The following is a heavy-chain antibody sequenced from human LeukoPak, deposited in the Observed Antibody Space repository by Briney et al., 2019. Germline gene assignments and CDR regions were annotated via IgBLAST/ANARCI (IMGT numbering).Heavy chain of an antibody. CDR1: GGSISSYY. CDR3: ARGRNYYYGSGSLYYFDY. V-gene: IGHV4-59*01. D-gene: IGHD3-10*01. J-gene: IGHJ4*02. Sequence: SETLSLTCTVSGGSISSYYWSWIRQPPGKGLEWIGYIYYSGSTNYNPSLKSRVTISVDTSKNQFSLKLSSVTAADTAVYHCARGRNYYYGSGSLYYFDYWGQGTLVTVSS. CDR2: IYYSGST.